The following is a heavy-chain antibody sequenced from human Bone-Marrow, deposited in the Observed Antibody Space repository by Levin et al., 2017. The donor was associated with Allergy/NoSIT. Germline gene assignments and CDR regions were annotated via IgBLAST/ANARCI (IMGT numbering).Heavy chain of an antibody. J-gene: IGHJ4*02. Sequence: PGGSLRLSCAASGFTFSDYWMHWVRQAPGKGLVWVSRIHSDGSSTNYADSVKGRFTISRDNAKNTLYLQMNSLRAEDTAVYYCARAVGAANYWGQGTLVTVSS. D-gene: IGHD1-26*01. V-gene: IGHV3-74*01. CDR3: ARAVGAANY. CDR2: IHSDGSST. CDR1: GFTFSDYW.